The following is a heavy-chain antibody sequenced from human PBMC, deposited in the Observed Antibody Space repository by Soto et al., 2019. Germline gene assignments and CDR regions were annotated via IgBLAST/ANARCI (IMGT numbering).Heavy chain of an antibody. V-gene: IGHV2-5*02. J-gene: IGHJ4*02. D-gene: IGHD3-10*01. CDR2: IYWDDDQ. CDR1: GFSLSINGVA. Sequence: QITLKASGPTLVKPTQPLTLTCTFSGFSLSINGVAVGWIRQPPGQALEWLALIYWDDDQRYNPSLKNRLTITKDTSRNQVVLTMTNMDPVDTATYYCAHKRDVSRGFKYWGQGTLVTVSS. CDR3: AHKRDVSRGFKY.